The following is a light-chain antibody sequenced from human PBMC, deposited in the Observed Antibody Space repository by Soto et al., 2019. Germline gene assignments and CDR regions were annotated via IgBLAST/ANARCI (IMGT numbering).Light chain of an antibody. V-gene: IGKV1-5*01. CDR1: QSVSGW. J-gene: IGKJ1*01. CDR2: DAS. CDR3: QQYNDYSPWT. Sequence: IQMTQSHSTLSASVGDTVTVTCRASQSVSGWLAWYQQKPGKAPNLLIYDASNLESGVPLRFSGSGSGTEFTLTISSLQPDDFATYYCQQYNDYSPWTFGQGTKVDIK.